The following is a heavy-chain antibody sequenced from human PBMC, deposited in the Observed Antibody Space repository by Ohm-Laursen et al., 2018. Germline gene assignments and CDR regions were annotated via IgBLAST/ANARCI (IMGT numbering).Heavy chain of an antibody. J-gene: IGHJ4*02. Sequence: SLRLSCAASGFTSTDYTMQWVRQSPGKGLEWVSLINWNGDTTYYADSVKGRFTISRDNAKNSLYLHMDSLRGEDTAVYYCARLRGGYDFDYWGQGTLVTVSS. D-gene: IGHD5-12*01. CDR1: GFTSTDYT. V-gene: IGHV3-43*01. CDR2: INWNGDTT. CDR3: ARLRGGYDFDY.